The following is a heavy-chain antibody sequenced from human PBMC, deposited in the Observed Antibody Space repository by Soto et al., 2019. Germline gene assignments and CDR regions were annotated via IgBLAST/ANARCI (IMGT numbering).Heavy chain of an antibody. CDR2: ISAHNGNT. V-gene: IGHV1-18*01. Sequence: QVHLVQSGAEVKKPGASVKVSCKGSGYAFTTYGITWVRQAPGQGLAWMGWISAHNGNTNNAQKHQGRVTVTRDTSTSTAYMELRSLRSDDTAVYYCARGRYGDYWGQGALVTVSS. CDR1: GYAFTTYG. J-gene: IGHJ4*02. CDR3: ARGRYGDY. D-gene: IGHD1-1*01.